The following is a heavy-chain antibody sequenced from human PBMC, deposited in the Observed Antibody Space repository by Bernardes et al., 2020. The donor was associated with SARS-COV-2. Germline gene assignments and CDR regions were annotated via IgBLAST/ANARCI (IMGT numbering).Heavy chain of an antibody. V-gene: IGHV3-9*01. J-gene: IGHJ4*02. D-gene: IGHD2-15*01. CDR2: INWIADTI. CDR1: GFTFYDYA. Sequence: GGSLRLSCAASGFTFYDYAMHWVRLAPGKGLEWVSSINWIADTITYADSVKGRFTISRDNGRNSLYLQMNSLRVEDTALYYCAKGAYSYYFDYWGQGTLVTVSS. CDR3: AKGAYSYYFDY.